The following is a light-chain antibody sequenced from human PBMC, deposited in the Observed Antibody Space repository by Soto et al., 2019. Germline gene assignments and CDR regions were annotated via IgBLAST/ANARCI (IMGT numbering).Light chain of an antibody. CDR2: SNN. CDR1: SSNIGSNT. Sequence: QSVLTQPPSASGTPGQRVTISCSGSSSNIGSNTVNWYQQLPGTAPKLLIYSNNQRPSGVPDRFSGSKSGTSASLAISGLQSEDEADYYCAAWDDSLNGPSVLGTGTKSPP. J-gene: IGLJ1*01. CDR3: AAWDDSLNGPSV. V-gene: IGLV1-44*01.